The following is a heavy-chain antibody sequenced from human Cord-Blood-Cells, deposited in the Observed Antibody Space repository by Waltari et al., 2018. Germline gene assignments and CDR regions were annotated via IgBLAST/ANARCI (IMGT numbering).Heavy chain of an antibody. D-gene: IGHD7-27*01. V-gene: IGHV3-23*01. CDR2: ISGSGGST. Sequence: EVQLLESGGGLVQPGGSLRLSCAASGFTFSSYAMSWVRQAPGKGLEWVSAISGSGGSTYTADSVKGRFTISRDNSKNTLYLQMNSLRAEDTAVYYCAKGTGATGAFDYWGQGTLVTVSS. CDR3: AKGTGATGAFDY. J-gene: IGHJ4*02. CDR1: GFTFSSYA.